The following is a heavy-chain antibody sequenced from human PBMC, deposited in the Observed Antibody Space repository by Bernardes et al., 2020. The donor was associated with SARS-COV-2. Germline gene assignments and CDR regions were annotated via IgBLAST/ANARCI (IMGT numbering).Heavy chain of an antibody. J-gene: IGHJ4*02. CDR1: GYSFTTYW. CDR3: MRHVILTGDDY. Sequence: GESLKISCKGSGYSFTTYWISWVRQMPGKGLEWMGRIDPSDSFTNYSPSFQGHVTISVDKSISTAYLQWSSLKASDTAMYYCMRHVILTGDDYWGQGSLVTVSS. CDR2: IDPSDSFT. D-gene: IGHD3-9*01. V-gene: IGHV5-10-1*01.